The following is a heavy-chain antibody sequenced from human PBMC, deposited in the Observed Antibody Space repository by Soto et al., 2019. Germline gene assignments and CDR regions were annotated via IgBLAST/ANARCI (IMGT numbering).Heavy chain of an antibody. CDR3: ARSPIVVVSAALRDYPYATHV. V-gene: IGHV2-70*20. J-gene: IGHJ6*02. CDR2: IDWDDDK. D-gene: IGHD2-2*01. CDR1: GFSLSTSGMC. Sequence: ESGPTLVNPTQTLTLTCTFSGFSLSTSGMCVSWVRQPPGKALEWLALIDWDDDKYYSTSLKTRLTISKDTSKNQVVLTMTNMDPVDTATYYCARSPIVVVSAALRDYPYATHVWGQ.